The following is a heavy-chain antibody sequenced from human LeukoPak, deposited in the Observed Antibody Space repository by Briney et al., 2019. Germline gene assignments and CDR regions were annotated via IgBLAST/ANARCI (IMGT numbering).Heavy chain of an antibody. CDR3: ARFYGDYGSGY. V-gene: IGHV3-21*01. J-gene: IGHJ4*02. D-gene: IGHD4-17*01. Sequence: GGSLRLSCAASGFTFSSYSMNWVRQAPGKGLEWVSSISNSSSYIYYADSVRGRFTISRDNAKNSLYLQMNSLRAEDTAVYYCARFYGDYGSGYWGQGTLVTVSS. CDR2: ISNSSSYI. CDR1: GFTFSSYS.